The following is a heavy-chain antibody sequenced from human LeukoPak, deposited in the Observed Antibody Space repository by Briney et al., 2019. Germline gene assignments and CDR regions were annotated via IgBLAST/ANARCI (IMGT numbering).Heavy chain of an antibody. CDR3: ASRAPEGAFDM. CDR2: ISGSGGTT. V-gene: IGHV3-23*01. J-gene: IGHJ3*02. Sequence: GGSLRLSCAASGFTFRNYGMTWVRQAPGKGLEWVTAISGSGGTTSYADSVKGRFTISRDNSKNTLYLQMNSLRADDTAVYYCASRAPEGAFDMWGQGTTVAVSS. CDR1: GFTFRNYG.